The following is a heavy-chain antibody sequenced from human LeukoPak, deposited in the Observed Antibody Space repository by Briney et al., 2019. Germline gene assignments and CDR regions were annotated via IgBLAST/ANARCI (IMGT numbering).Heavy chain of an antibody. D-gene: IGHD3-10*01. Sequence: GGSLRLSCAASGFTFNTYTMNWVRQAPGKGLEWVSYISGSSGIIYYADSVKGRFTISRDNAKNSLYLQMNSLRAEDTAVYYCARFPRGRDWGQGTLVTVSS. CDR1: GFTFNTYT. CDR3: ARFPRGRD. CDR2: ISGSSGII. J-gene: IGHJ4*02. V-gene: IGHV3-21*05.